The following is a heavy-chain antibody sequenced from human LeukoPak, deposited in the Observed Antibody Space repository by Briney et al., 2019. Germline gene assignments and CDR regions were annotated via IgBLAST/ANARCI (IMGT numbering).Heavy chain of an antibody. CDR3: TTNAAALDY. CDR2: MNPSNNGA. CDR1: GYTFTDRY. D-gene: IGHD6-13*01. Sequence: GSVKVSCKASGYTFTDRYIHWVRQAPGQGLEWMGWMNPSNNGANYAQKFQGRVVMTRDTSISTAYVGLTRLTSDDTAVYYCTTNAAALDYWGQGTLVTVSS. J-gene: IGHJ4*02. V-gene: IGHV1-2*02.